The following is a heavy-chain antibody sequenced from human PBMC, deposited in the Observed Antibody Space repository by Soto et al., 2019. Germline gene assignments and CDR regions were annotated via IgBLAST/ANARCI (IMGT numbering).Heavy chain of an antibody. CDR3: AREDVDIVAADYYYYDMDV. D-gene: IGHD5-12*01. Sequence: ASVKVSCKASGYTFTSYGISWVRQAPGEGLEWMGWISAYNGNTNYAQKLQGRVTMTTDTSTSTAYMELRSLRSDDTAVYYCAREDVDIVAADYYYYDMDVWGQGTTVTVPS. J-gene: IGHJ6*02. CDR1: GYTFTSYG. V-gene: IGHV1-18*01. CDR2: ISAYNGNT.